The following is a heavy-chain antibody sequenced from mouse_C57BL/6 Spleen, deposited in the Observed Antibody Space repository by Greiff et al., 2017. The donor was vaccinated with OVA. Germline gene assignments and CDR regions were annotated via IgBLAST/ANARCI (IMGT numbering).Heavy chain of an antibody. J-gene: IGHJ2*01. CDR1: GYTFTDYE. CDR3: TRLRFYYYGSAPFDY. CDR2: IDPETGGT. V-gene: IGHV1-15*01. D-gene: IGHD1-1*01. Sequence: QVQLKESGAELVRPGASVTLSCKASGYTFTDYEMHWVKQTPVHGLEWIGAIDPETGGTAYNQKFKGKAILTADKSSSTAYMELCSLTSEDSAVYYCTRLRFYYYGSAPFDYWGQGTTLTVSS.